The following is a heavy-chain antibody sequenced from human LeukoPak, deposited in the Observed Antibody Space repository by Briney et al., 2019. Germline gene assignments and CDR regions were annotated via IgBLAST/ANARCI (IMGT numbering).Heavy chain of an antibody. CDR2: IYSDGSST. Sequence: GGSLRLSCAASGFTFSSYWMHWVRQAPGKGLVWVSRIYSDGSSTNYADSVKGRFTISRDNAKNTLYLQMNSLRAEDTALYYCVSLYCGGDCSLWGQGTLVSVSS. V-gene: IGHV3-74*01. J-gene: IGHJ4*02. CDR3: VSLYCGGDCSL. D-gene: IGHD2-21*02. CDR1: GFTFSSYW.